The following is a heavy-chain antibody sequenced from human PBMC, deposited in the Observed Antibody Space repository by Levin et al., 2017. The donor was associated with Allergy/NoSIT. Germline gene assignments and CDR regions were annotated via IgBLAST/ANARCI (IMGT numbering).Heavy chain of an antibody. V-gene: IGHV3-7*03. CDR3: AREVRRDYYYYMDV. D-gene: IGHD3-10*01. Sequence: GGSLRLSCAASGFTFSSYWMSWVRQAPGKGLEWVANIKQDGSEKYYVDSVKGRFTISRDNAKNSLYLQMNSLRAEDTAVYYCAREVRRDYYYYMDVWGKGTTVTVSS. CDR2: IKQDGSEK. J-gene: IGHJ6*03. CDR1: GFTFSSYW.